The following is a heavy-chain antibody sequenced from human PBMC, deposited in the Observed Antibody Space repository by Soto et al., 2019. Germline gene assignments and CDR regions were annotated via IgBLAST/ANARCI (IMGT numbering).Heavy chain of an antibody. D-gene: IGHD7-27*01. CDR1: GCSIRSYF. Sequence: QMQLQASGPGLVKPSETLSLTCTVSGCSIRSYFWSWIRQAPGKKLEWLGYVYHNGNTNYNPSLRSRLTLSVNTSNNRLSLNLKSGTAADAAVYYCAVPGPAGLWGRGTLVTVAS. J-gene: IGHJ2*01. V-gene: IGHV4-59*01. CDR3: AVPGPAGL. CDR2: VYHNGNT.